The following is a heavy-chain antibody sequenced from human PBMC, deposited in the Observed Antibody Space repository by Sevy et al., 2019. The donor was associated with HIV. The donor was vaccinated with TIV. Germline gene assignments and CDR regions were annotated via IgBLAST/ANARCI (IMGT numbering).Heavy chain of an antibody. CDR3: SREYARLEAGYYMDV. D-gene: IGHD2-8*01. CDR2: IRYDGSKI. J-gene: IGHJ6*03. CDR1: GVIFSSFG. Sequence: GGSLRLSCAASGVIFSSFGMHWVRQAPGKGLEWVAYIRYDGSKIYYVDSVKGRFTISRDNSKNTLYLQMNSLRGEDTGMDYCSREYARLEAGYYMDVWGKGTTVTVSS. V-gene: IGHV3-30*02.